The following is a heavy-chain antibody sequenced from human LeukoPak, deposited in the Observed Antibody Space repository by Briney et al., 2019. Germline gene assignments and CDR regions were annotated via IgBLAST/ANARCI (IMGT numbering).Heavy chain of an antibody. Sequence: SQTLSLTCAISGDSVSTNSATWTWLRQSPSRGLEWLGRTYYRSKWYNDYAVSMKSRITINPDTSKNQFSLQLNSVTPEDTAVYYCARGALVGATDFDHWGQGTLVTVSS. CDR2: TYYRSKWYN. CDR3: ARGALVGATDFDH. D-gene: IGHD1-26*01. V-gene: IGHV6-1*01. CDR1: GDSVSTNSAT. J-gene: IGHJ4*02.